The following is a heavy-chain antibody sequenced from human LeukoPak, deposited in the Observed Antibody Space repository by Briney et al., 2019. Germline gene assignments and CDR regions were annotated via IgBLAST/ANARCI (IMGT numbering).Heavy chain of an antibody. CDR2: IYPGDSDT. J-gene: IGHJ4*02. CDR1: GYSFANYW. Sequence: GESRKISCKGFGYSFANYWIGWVRQMPGKGLEWMGIIYPGDSDTRYSPSFQGQVTISADKSLTTAYLQWNSLKASDTAMYYCARRIAVAGTDYFDYWGQGTLVTVSS. CDR3: ARRIAVAGTDYFDY. V-gene: IGHV5-51*01. D-gene: IGHD6-19*01.